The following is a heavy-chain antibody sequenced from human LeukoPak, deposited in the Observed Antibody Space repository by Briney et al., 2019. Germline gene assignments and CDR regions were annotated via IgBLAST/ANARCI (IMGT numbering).Heavy chain of an antibody. CDR1: GDSISSYY. Sequence: SETLSLTCTISGDSISSYYWSWIRQPPGKGLEWTGYIYYSGSTNYNPSLKSRVTISVDTSKNQFSLKLSSVTAADTAVYYCARQGADVDTAIRHWGQGTLVTVSS. CDR3: ARQGADVDTAIRH. D-gene: IGHD5-18*01. V-gene: IGHV4-59*08. J-gene: IGHJ4*02. CDR2: IYYSGST.